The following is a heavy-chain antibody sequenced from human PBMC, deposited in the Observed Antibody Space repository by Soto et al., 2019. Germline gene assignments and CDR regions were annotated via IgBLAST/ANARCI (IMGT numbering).Heavy chain of an antibody. CDR1: GFIFSSYW. J-gene: IGHJ5*01. D-gene: IGHD2-2*02. CDR2: IKQDGSKK. CDR3: ARGTCSSSTCYSIWFDS. V-gene: IGHV3-7*01. Sequence: HPGGSLRLSCAASGFIFSSYWMSWVRQAPGKGPEWVANIKQDGSKKYYVDSVQGRFTISRDNAKNSLYLQMNSLRAEDTAMYYCARGTCSSSTCYSIWFDSRGQGTLVTLSS.